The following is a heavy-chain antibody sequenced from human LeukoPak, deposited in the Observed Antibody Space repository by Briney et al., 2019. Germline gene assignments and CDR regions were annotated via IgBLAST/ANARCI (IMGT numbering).Heavy chain of an antibody. CDR2: IYYSGST. Sequence: PSQTLSLTCTVSGGSISSGGYYWSWIRQHPGKGLEWIGYIYYSGSTYYNPSLKSRVTMSVDTSKNQFSLKLSSVTAADTAVYYCARQEDTATAFDIWGQGTMVTVSS. CDR1: GGSISSGGYY. D-gene: IGHD5-18*01. J-gene: IGHJ3*02. V-gene: IGHV4-31*03. CDR3: ARQEDTATAFDI.